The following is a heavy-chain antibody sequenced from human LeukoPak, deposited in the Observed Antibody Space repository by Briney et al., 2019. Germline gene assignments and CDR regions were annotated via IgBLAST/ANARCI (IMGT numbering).Heavy chain of an antibody. CDR3: ARGRETGSPAPFDY. V-gene: IGHV1-69*13. Sequence: SVKVSCKASGYTFTSYDINWVRQATGQGLEWMGGIIPIFGTANYAQKFQGRVTITADESTSTAYMELSSLRSEDTAVYYCARGRETGSPAPFDYWGQGTLVTVSS. D-gene: IGHD6-13*01. J-gene: IGHJ4*02. CDR1: GYTFTSYD. CDR2: IIPIFGTA.